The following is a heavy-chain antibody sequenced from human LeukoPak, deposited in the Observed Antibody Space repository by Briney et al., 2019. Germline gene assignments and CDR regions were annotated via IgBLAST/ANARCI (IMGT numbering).Heavy chain of an antibody. CDR3: ARAGVGGYYDSSGYGEMVYYYYYYMDV. D-gene: IGHD3-22*01. V-gene: IGHV1-46*01. CDR1: GYTFTSYY. CDR2: INPSGGST. J-gene: IGHJ6*03. Sequence: ASXKVSCKASGYTFTSYYMHWVRQAPGQGLEWMGIINPSGGSTSYAQKFQGRVTMTRDTSTSTVYMELSSLRSEDTAVYYCARAGVGGYYDSSGYGEMVYYYYYYMDVWGKGTTVTVSS.